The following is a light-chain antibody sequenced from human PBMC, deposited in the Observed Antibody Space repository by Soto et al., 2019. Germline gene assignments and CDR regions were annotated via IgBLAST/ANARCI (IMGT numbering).Light chain of an antibody. CDR1: ENVGTN. Sequence: IVMTQSPATLSVSPGEVVTLSCRASENVGTNLAWYQQKPGQAPRLLMYGSSTRATGIPATFSGSGSGTEFTLTISSLQSEESAVYYCQQYNNWGLSFGGGTKVEIK. J-gene: IGKJ4*01. CDR2: GSS. CDR3: QQYNNWGLS. V-gene: IGKV3D-15*01.